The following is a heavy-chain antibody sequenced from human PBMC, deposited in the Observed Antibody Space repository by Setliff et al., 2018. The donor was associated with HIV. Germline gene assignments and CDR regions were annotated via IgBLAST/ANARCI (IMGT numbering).Heavy chain of an antibody. CDR3: ARRAYCSSTTCFDN. D-gene: IGHD2-2*01. J-gene: IGHJ4*02. CDR1: GFTFINYE. V-gene: IGHV3-48*03. Sequence: GGSLRLSCTASGFTFINYEMNWVRQAPGKGLEWVAYISYSGSAIHYADSVKGRFTISRDNAKNSLYLQMNSLRAEDTAVYYCARRAYCSSTTCFDNWGQGTLVTVSS. CDR2: ISYSGSAI.